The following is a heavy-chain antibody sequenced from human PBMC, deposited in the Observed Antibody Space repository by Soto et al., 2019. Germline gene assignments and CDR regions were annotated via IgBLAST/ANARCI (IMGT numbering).Heavy chain of an antibody. CDR2: INPNSGGT. V-gene: IGHV1-2*04. CDR3: ARGGQANWEIQYYYYGMDV. CDR1: GYTFTGYY. D-gene: IGHD7-27*01. J-gene: IGHJ6*02. Sequence: GASVKVSCKASGYTFTGYYMHWVRQAPGQGLEWMGWINPNSGGTNYAQKFQGWVTMTRDTSISTAYMELSRLRSDDTAVYYCARGGQANWEIQYYYYGMDVWGQGTTVTVSS.